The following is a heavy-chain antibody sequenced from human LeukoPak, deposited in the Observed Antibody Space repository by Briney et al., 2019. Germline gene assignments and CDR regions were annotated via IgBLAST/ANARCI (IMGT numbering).Heavy chain of an antibody. CDR2: ITNSGGTT. CDR3: PQDPPHVSWLFDY. J-gene: IGHJ4*02. V-gene: IGHV3-23*01. Sequence: GGSLRLSCAASGFTFSSYAMSWVRQAPGKGLEWVSAITNSGGTTYYADSVKGRFTISRDNSKNTLYLQMNSLRAEDTAVYYCPQDPPHVSWLFDYWGQGTLVTVSS. D-gene: IGHD3-16*01. CDR1: GFTFSSYA.